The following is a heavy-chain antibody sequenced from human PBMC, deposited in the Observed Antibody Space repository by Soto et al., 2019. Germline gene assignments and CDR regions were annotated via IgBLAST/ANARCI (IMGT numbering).Heavy chain of an antibody. CDR3: ERHTHAFWNSHFLAT. CDR2: ISAYNGQT. J-gene: IGHJ4*02. Sequence: ASVKVSCKASGYPFDACGINWVRQAPGQGPEWMGWISAYNGQTHYAQNFQGRVTMATDTSTNTAYMELRNLRSDDTAVYSSERHTHAFWNSHFLATWGTGTLVTASP. CDR1: GYPFDACG. V-gene: IGHV1-18*01. D-gene: IGHD3-3*02.